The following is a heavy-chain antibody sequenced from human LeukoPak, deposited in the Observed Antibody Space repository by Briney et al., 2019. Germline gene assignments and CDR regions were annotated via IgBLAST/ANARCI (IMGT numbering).Heavy chain of an antibody. CDR3: ANPHCSSTSCYGFDP. D-gene: IGHD2-2*01. V-gene: IGHV3-23*01. CDR1: GFTFSSYA. Sequence: GGSLRLSCAASGFTFSSYAMTWVRQAPGKGLEWVSTITGSGSSTYYADSVKGRFTISRDNSKNTLYLQMNSLTAEETAVYYCANPHCSSTSCYGFDPWGQGTLVTVSS. CDR2: ITGSGSST. J-gene: IGHJ5*02.